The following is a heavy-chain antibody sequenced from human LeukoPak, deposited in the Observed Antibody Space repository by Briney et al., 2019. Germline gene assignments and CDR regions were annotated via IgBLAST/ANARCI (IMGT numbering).Heavy chain of an antibody. CDR1: GLTFSSYG. Sequence: PGGSLRLSCAASGLTFSSYGMHWVRQAPGKGLEWVAVISYDGSNKYYADSVKGRFTISRDNSKNTLYLQMNSLRPEDTAVYYCAKGGEGGSHRYFEYWGQGTLVTVSS. D-gene: IGHD1-26*01. CDR3: AKGGEGGSHRYFEY. J-gene: IGHJ4*02. CDR2: ISYDGSNK. V-gene: IGHV3-30*18.